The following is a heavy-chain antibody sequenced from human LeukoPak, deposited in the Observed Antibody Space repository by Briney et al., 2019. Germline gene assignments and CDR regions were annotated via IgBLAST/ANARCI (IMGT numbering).Heavy chain of an antibody. CDR3: ARISLDKYYYDSSPLGYFDY. V-gene: IGHV3-7*01. J-gene: IGHJ4*02. CDR1: GFTVYSNY. Sequence: GGSLRLSCAASGFTVYSNYMSWVRQAPGKGLEWVANIKQDGSEKYYVDSVKGRFTISRDNAKNSLYLQMNSLRAEDTAVYYCARISLDKYYYDSSPLGYFDYWGQGTLVTVSS. CDR2: IKQDGSEK. D-gene: IGHD3-22*01.